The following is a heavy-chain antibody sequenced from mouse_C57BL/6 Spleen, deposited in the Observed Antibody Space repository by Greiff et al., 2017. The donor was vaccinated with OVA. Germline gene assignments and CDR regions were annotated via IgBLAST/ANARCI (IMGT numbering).Heavy chain of an antibody. CDR2: INPNNGGT. V-gene: IGHV1-22*01. CDR1: GYTFTDYN. Sequence: EVKLQESGPELVKPGASVKMSCKASGYTFTDYNMHWVKQSHGKSLEWIGYINPNNGGTSYNQKFKGKATLTVNKSSSTAYMELRSLTSEDSAVYYCARGSMVTTTVDYWGQGTTLTVSS. D-gene: IGHD2-2*01. CDR3: ARGSMVTTTVDY. J-gene: IGHJ2*01.